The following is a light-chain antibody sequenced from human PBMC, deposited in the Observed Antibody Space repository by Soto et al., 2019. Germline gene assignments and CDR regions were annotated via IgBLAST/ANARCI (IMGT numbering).Light chain of an antibody. V-gene: IGKV3-15*01. CDR3: QQYDKWPLT. Sequence: EVVMTQSPATLSVSAGERVSLSCRASQTVSSHLAWYQQKPGQAPRLLIYGTDTRANGIPARFSGGGSGTEFTLTISRLQSEDFAVYYCQQYDKWPLTFGGGTKVEIK. J-gene: IGKJ4*01. CDR2: GTD. CDR1: QTVSSH.